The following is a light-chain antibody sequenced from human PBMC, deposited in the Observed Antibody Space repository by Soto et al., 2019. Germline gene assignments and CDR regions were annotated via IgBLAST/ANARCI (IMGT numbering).Light chain of an antibody. Sequence: QSVLTQPPSVSAAPGQKVTISCSGSNSNIGNNYVSWYQQLPGTAPKLLIYENNKRPSGIPDRFSGSKSGTSATLRITGLQTGDEADYYCGTWDTSLSAGVFGTGTKVTVL. CDR1: NSNIGNNY. CDR3: GTWDTSLSAGV. J-gene: IGLJ1*01. V-gene: IGLV1-51*02. CDR2: ENN.